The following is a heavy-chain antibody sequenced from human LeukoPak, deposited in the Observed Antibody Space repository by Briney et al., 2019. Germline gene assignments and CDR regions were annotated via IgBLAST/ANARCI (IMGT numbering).Heavy chain of an antibody. CDR1: GFPFDDYG. V-gene: IGHV3-20*04. CDR3: ARAFRYSTSSRTFDY. J-gene: IGHJ4*02. D-gene: IGHD6-6*01. Sequence: PGGSLRPSCAASGFPFDDYGMSWVRQAPGKGLEWVSDITWSGGSTGYADSVKGRFTISRDSARDSLYLQMNSLRVEDTAFYYCARAFRYSTSSRTFDYWGQGTLVTVSS. CDR2: ITWSGGST.